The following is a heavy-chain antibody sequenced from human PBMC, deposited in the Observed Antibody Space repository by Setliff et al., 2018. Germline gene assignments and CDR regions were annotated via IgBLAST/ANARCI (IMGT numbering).Heavy chain of an antibody. CDR1: GYTFINYG. CDR3: ARHSGRYYVPGTFDS. V-gene: IGHV1-18*01. D-gene: IGHD1-26*01. J-gene: IGHJ4*02. Sequence: ASVKVSCKTSGYTFINYGLSWMRQAPGQGLEWMGWIGGYNGNTDYAQNLQGRVTMTIDTSTSTAYMELSSLRSDDTAIYFCARHSGRYYVPGTFDSWGQGTLVTVSS. CDR2: IGGYNGNT.